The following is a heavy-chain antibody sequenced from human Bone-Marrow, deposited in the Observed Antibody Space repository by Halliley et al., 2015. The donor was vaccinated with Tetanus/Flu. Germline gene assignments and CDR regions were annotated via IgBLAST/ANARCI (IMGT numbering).Heavy chain of an antibody. V-gene: IGHV4-61*09. CDR3: ARAEYSRSLHGNWSD. J-gene: IGHJ5*02. Sequence: WTWLGQPPGKGLERFGHLYSGGTTTQTPPLQSRVTISQDPSKNQFSLGLPSRTAADTAVYYCARAEYSRSLHGNWSD. D-gene: IGHD6-6*01. CDR2: LYSGGTT.